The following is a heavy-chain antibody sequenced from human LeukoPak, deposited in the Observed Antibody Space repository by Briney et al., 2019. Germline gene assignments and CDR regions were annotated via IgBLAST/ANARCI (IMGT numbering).Heavy chain of an antibody. J-gene: IGHJ4*02. CDR1: GGSTSSYY. CDR3: ARGYDSSGYYYPFDY. V-gene: IGHV4-59*01. CDR2: VYYSGST. Sequence: SETLSLTCSVSGGSTSSYYWSWLRQPPGKGLEWIGYVYYSGSTNYNPSLKSRVTISVDTSKNQFSLKLTSVTAADTAVYYCARGYDSSGYYYPFDYWGQGTLVTVSS. D-gene: IGHD3-22*01.